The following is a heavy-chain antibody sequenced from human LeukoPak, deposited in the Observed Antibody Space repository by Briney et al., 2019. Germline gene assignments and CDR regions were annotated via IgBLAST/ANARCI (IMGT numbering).Heavy chain of an antibody. D-gene: IGHD2-8*02. CDR2: IINDGSST. J-gene: IGHJ4*02. CDR3: ARVWSYYYFDN. CDR1: ALSFSSNW. Sequence: PGGSLRLSCAAAALSFSSNWWNWGGQAPGKGLVGVSGIINDGSSTTNADCVKGRFTISRVNAKYTLSLQMDSLRGEDTAVYTCARVWSYYYFDNCGQGTL. V-gene: IGHV3-74*01.